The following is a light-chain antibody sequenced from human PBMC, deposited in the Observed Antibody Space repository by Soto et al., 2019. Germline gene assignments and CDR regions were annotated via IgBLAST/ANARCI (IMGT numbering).Light chain of an antibody. CDR3: AAWDDSLSGPV. CDR1: SSNIGSNY. Sequence: QSVLTQPPSASGTPGQRVTISCSGSSSNIGSNYVYWYQQLPGTAPKLLIYRNNQRPSGVPDRFSGSKSGTSASLAISGLWSEDEADYYCAAWDDSLSGPVFGGCTQLTVL. V-gene: IGLV1-47*03. J-gene: IGLJ7*01. CDR2: RNN.